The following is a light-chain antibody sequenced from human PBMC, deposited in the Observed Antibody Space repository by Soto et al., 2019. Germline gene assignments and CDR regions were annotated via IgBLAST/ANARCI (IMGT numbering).Light chain of an antibody. J-gene: IGKJ3*01. CDR2: GAS. Sequence: EIVMTHSPATLSVPPGERATLSCRASQSVSSNLAWYQQKPGQAPRLLIYGASSRATGIPDRFSGGGSGTDFTLTISRLEPEDSAVYYCQQYSASPRTFGPGTKVDIK. CDR1: QSVSSN. CDR3: QQYSASPRT. V-gene: IGKV3D-15*01.